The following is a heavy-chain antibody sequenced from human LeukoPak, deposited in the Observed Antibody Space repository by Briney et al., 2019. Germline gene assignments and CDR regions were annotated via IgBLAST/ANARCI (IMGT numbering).Heavy chain of an antibody. Sequence: SQTLSLTCAISGDSVSSNSAAWNWIRQSPSRGLEWLGRTYYRSKWYNDYAVSVKSRITINPDTSKNQFSLQLNSVTPEDTAVYYCARDVKNITMVRGVIQNWFDPWGQGTLVTVSS. CDR1: GDSVSSNSAA. J-gene: IGHJ5*02. CDR3: ARDVKNITMVRGVIQNWFDP. CDR2: TYYRSKWYN. D-gene: IGHD3-10*01. V-gene: IGHV6-1*01.